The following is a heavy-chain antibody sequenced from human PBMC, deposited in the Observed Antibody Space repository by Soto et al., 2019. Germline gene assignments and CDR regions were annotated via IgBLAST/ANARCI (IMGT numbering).Heavy chain of an antibody. CDR2: ISWNSGSI. D-gene: IGHD2-15*01. J-gene: IGHJ3*02. Sequence: GGSLRLSCAASGFTFDDYAMHWVRQAPGKGLEWVSGISWNSGSIGYADSVKGRFTISRDNAKNSLYLQMNSLRAEDTALYYCAKGYCSGGSCYDAFDIWGQGTMVTVSS. CDR1: GFTFDDYA. V-gene: IGHV3-9*01. CDR3: AKGYCSGGSCYDAFDI.